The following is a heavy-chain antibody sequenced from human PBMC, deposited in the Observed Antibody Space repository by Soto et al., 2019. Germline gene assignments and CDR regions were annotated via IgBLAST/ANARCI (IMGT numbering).Heavy chain of an antibody. V-gene: IGHV1-18*01. Sequence: QVQLVQSEAEVKKPGASLKVSCRASGYNFANFGISWVRQAPGQGLERMGGISAHNGDTKSVQKVQGRVTMTADTSTNTACMEVWSLRSDDTAVYYCARDAAYNDFWGGVMEVYSYNMDVWGQGTTVTV. J-gene: IGHJ6*02. CDR1: GYNFANFG. D-gene: IGHD3-3*01. CDR3: ARDAAYNDFWGGVMEVYSYNMDV. CDR2: ISAHNGDT.